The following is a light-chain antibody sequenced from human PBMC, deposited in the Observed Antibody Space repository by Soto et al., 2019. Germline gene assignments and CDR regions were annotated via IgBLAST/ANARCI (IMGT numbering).Light chain of an antibody. CDR3: LQYNSLYT. V-gene: IGKV1-5*03. CDR2: KTS. J-gene: IGKJ2*01. CDR1: QRLSGW. Sequence: DIQMTQSPSTLSASVGDRVTITCRASQRLSGWLAWYQQKPGKAPKLLIYKTSSLKSGVPSRFSGSGSGTEFTLNIRSLQPDDFATYYCLQYNSLYTFGQGTKLEIK.